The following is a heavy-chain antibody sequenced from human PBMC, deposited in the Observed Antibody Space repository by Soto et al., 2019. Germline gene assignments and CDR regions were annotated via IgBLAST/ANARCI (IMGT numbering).Heavy chain of an antibody. CDR1: GFTYSSYG. Sequence: QVQLVESGGGVVQPGRSLRLSCAASGFTYSSYGMHWVRQAPGKGLEWVAVISYDGSNKYYADSVKGRFTISRDNSKNTLYLQMNSLRAEDTAVYYCAKGGTLQLWGQGTLVTVSS. CDR2: ISYDGSNK. J-gene: IGHJ4*02. D-gene: IGHD5-18*01. CDR3: AKGGTLQL. V-gene: IGHV3-30*18.